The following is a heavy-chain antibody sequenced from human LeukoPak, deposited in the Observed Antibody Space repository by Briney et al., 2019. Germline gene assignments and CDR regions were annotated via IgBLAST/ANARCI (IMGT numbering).Heavy chain of an antibody. V-gene: IGHV4-39*07. Sequence: SETLSLTCTLSGGSISSSSYYWGWIRQPPGKGLEWIGSIYFSGSTYYNPSLKSRVTISVDTSKNQFSLRLSSVTAANTAVDYCATDCYNPIDYRGQGNLVTVSS. CDR2: IYFSGST. CDR3: ATDCYNPIDY. D-gene: IGHD5-24*01. CDR1: GGSISSSSYY. J-gene: IGHJ4*02.